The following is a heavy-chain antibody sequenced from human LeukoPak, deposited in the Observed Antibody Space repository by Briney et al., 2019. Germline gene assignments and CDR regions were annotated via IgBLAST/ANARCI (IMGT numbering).Heavy chain of an antibody. CDR3: ARDWPSEWQQLPDYDAVDI. CDR2: ISGSGGNT. J-gene: IGHJ3*02. Sequence: GGSLRLSCAASGFTFSSYAMSWVRQPPGKELEWVSSISGSGGNTYYADSMKGRFTISRDNSENPLYVQINSLRDEDTAVYYCARDWPSEWQQLPDYDAVDIWGQGTMVTVSS. CDR1: GFTFSSYA. D-gene: IGHD6-13*01. V-gene: IGHV3-23*01.